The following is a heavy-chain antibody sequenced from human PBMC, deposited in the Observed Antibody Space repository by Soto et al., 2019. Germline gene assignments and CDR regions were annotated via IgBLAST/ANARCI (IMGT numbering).Heavy chain of an antibody. CDR3: GRDRPVTSKGGIIDY. J-gene: IGHJ4*02. D-gene: IGHD2-21*02. CDR1: GGTFSSYT. Sequence: QVQLVQSGAEVKKPGASVKVSCKASGGTFSSYTISWVRQAPGEGLEWMGRIIAILGIANYAQKLQGRVTITADQSKSTAYNELSSMRTEDTALYYFGRDRPVTSKGGIIDYWGQGTLVTVSS. V-gene: IGHV1-69*08. CDR2: IIAILGIA.